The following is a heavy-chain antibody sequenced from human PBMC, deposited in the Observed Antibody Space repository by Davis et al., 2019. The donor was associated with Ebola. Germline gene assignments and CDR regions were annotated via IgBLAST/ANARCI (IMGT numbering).Heavy chain of an antibody. CDR1: GFTFSGSA. V-gene: IGHV3-73*01. D-gene: IGHD6-25*01. Sequence: GESLKISCAASGFTFSGSAMHWVRQASGKGLEWVGRIRSKANSYATAYAASVKGRFTISRDDSKNTAYLQMNGLKTEDTAVYYCTHSSADSDYWGQGTLVTVSS. CDR2: IRSKANSYAT. CDR3: THSSADSDY. J-gene: IGHJ4*02.